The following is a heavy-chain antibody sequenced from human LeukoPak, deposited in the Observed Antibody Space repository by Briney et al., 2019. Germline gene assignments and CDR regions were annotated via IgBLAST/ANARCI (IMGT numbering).Heavy chain of an antibody. V-gene: IGHV3-53*01. J-gene: IGHJ6*03. CDR1: GFTASSDY. Sequence: GGSLRLSCAASGFTASSDYMSWVRQAPGKGLEWVSVVYSGGSTYYADSVRDRFTISRDNSKNTLYLQMNSLKAEDTAGYYCARGPLDVWGKGATVTVSS. CDR2: VYSGGST. CDR3: ARGPLDV.